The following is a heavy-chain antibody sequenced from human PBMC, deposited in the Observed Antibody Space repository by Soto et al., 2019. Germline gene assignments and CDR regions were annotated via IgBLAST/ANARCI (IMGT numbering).Heavy chain of an antibody. CDR2: MNPNSGNT. V-gene: IGHV1-8*01. D-gene: IGHD6-19*01. Sequence: ASVKVSCKASVYTFTSYDINWVRQATGQGLEWMGWMNPNSGNTGYAQKFQGRVTMTRNTSISTAYMELSSLRSEDTAVYYCARGTSRGSGWYGYYYYCMDVWGQGTTVTVSS. CDR1: VYTFTSYD. CDR3: ARGTSRGSGWYGYYYYCMDV. J-gene: IGHJ6*02.